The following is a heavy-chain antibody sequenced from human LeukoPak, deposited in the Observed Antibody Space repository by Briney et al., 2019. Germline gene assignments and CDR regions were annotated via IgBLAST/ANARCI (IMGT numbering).Heavy chain of an antibody. CDR3: ARDKGDYHTSGSLFVF. V-gene: IGHV1-69*13. D-gene: IGHD3-22*01. Sequence: GATVKVSCKASGGTFSSYAISWVRQAPGQGLEWMGGIIPIFGTANYAQKFQGRVTITADESTSTAYMELSSLRSEDTAVYYCARDKGDYHTSGSLFVFGGQGTLVTVSS. J-gene: IGHJ4*02. CDR2: IIPIFGTA. CDR1: GGTFSSYA.